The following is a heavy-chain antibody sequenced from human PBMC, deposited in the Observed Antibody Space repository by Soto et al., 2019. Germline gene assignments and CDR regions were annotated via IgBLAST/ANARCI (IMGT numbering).Heavy chain of an antibody. CDR2: IRSKANSYAT. Sequence: EVQLVESGGGLVQPGGSLKLSCAASGFTFSGSAMHWVRQASGKGLEWVGRIRSKANSYATAYAASVKGRFTISRDDSKNTAYLQMNSLKTEDTAVYYCTRGVAVAAWGQGTLVTVSS. CDR1: GFTFSGSA. D-gene: IGHD6-19*01. J-gene: IGHJ5*02. V-gene: IGHV3-73*02. CDR3: TRGVAVAA.